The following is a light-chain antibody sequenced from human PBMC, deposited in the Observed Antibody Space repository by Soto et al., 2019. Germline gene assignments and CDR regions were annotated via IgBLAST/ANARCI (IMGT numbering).Light chain of an antibody. CDR3: QQTRIGIT. CDR2: AAS. J-gene: IGKJ5*01. Sequence: DIQLTQSPPSLSATVGDRVTITCRASQTIDSYLNWFQQKPGMAPKLLIYAASKLQSGVPSRFRGSGSGTDFTLTIDTLQPDDFASYYCQQTRIGITFGQGIRLEI. V-gene: IGKV1-39*01. CDR1: QTIDSY.